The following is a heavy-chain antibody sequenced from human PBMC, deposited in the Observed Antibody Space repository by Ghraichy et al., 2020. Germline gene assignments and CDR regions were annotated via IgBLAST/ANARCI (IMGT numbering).Heavy chain of an antibody. J-gene: IGHJ4*02. CDR2: ISYDGSNK. V-gene: IGHV3-30*18. Sequence: GESLNISCAASGFTFSSYGMYWVRQAPGKGLEWVAVISYDGSNKYYADSVKGRFTISRDNSKNTLYLQMNSLRAEDTAVYYCAKDRDFDSSGFFDYWGQGTLVTVSS. CDR3: AKDRDFDSSGFFDY. D-gene: IGHD3-22*01. CDR1: GFTFSSYG.